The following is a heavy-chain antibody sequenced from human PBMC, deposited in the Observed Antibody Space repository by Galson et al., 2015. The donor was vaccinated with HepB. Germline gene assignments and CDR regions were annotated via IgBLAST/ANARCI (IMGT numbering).Heavy chain of an antibody. Sequence: SLRLSCAASGFTFSSYSMNWVRQAPGKGLEWVTYISSSSSTIYYADSVKGRFTISRDNAKNSLYLQMNSLRDEDTAVYYCARDNAREGCSGGSCYGGAFDIWGQGTMVTVSS. D-gene: IGHD2-15*01. V-gene: IGHV3-48*02. J-gene: IGHJ3*02. CDR3: ARDNAREGCSGGSCYGGAFDI. CDR1: GFTFSSYS. CDR2: ISSSSSTI.